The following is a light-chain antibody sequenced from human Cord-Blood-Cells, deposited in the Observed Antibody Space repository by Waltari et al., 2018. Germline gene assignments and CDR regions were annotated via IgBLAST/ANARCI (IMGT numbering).Light chain of an antibody. CDR2: WAS. CDR3: QQYYSTPYT. Sequence: DIVMTQSPDSLAVSLGERATINCKSNQSVLYRSNNKNYLAWYQQQPGQPPKLLIYWASTRESGVPDRFSGSGSGTDFTLTISSLQAEDVAVYYCQQYYSTPYTFGQGTKLEIK. CDR1: QSVLYRSNNKNY. V-gene: IGKV4-1*01. J-gene: IGKJ2*01.